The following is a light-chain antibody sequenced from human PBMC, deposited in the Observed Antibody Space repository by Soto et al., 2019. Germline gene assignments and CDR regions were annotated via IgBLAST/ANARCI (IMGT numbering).Light chain of an antibody. CDR3: AAWDDSLSGVV. J-gene: IGLJ3*02. CDR2: RNN. Sequence: QSVLTQPPSASGTPGQRVTISCSGSSSNIGSNYVYWYQQIPGTAPKLLIYRNNQRPSGVPGRFSGYKSGTSASLAISGLRSEDEANYYCAAWDDSLSGVVFGGGTKLTV. V-gene: IGLV1-47*01. CDR1: SSNIGSNY.